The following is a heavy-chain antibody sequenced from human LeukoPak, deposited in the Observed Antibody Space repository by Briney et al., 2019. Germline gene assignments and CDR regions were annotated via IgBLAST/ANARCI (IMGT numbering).Heavy chain of an antibody. CDR2: IIPIFGTA. Sequence: GASVKVSCKASGGTFSSYAISWVRQAPGQGLEGMGGIIPIFGTANYAQKFQGRVTITTDESTSTAYMELSSLRSEDTAVYYCARDGGPAATLDYWGQGTLVTVSS. J-gene: IGHJ4*02. CDR3: ARDGGPAATLDY. D-gene: IGHD2-2*01. V-gene: IGHV1-69*05. CDR1: GGTFSSYA.